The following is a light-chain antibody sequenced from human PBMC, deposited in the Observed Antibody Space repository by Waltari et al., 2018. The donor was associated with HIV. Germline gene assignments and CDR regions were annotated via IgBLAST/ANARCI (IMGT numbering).Light chain of an antibody. CDR1: VTDIGTYDH. J-gene: IGLJ3*02. CDR2: AVS. V-gene: IGLV2-14*03. CDR3: SSYGSGSTLVV. Sequence: QSALTQPASVSGSPGQSIPIPCSGTVTDIGTYDHVSWYQQHTGRAPKLLIYAVSNRPSGVSNRFSASKSGNTASLTISGLQSDDEADYYCSSYGSGSTLVVFGGGTKVTVL.